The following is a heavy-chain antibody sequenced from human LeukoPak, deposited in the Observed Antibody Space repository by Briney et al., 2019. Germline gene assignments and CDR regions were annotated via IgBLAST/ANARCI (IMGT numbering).Heavy chain of an antibody. CDR1: GFTFSSYW. CDR2: ISSSSSYI. Sequence: GGSLRLSCAASGFTFSSYWMSWVRQAPGKGLEWVSSISSSSSYIYYADSVKGRFTISRDNAKNSLYLQMNSLRAEDTAMYYCARVDDYHYYGTDVWDQGTTVTVSS. V-gene: IGHV3-21*01. CDR3: ARVDDYHYYGTDV. D-gene: IGHD5-24*01. J-gene: IGHJ6*02.